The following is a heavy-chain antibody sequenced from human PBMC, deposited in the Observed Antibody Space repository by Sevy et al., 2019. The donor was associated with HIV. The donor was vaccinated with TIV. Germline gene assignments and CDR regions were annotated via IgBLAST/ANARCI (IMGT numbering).Heavy chain of an antibody. CDR3: TESGKAYCSGGKCHQDYYYYGMDV. D-gene: IGHD2-15*01. J-gene: IGHJ6*02. V-gene: IGHV3-73*01. Sequence: GGSLRLSCAASGFTLSGSAIHWVRQASGKGLEWVGRIRSKANSFATAYAASVEGRFTISRDDSKNTAYLQMNSLKTEDTAMYYCTESGKAYCSGGKCHQDYYYYGMDVWGQGTTVTVSS. CDR2: IRSKANSFAT. CDR1: GFTLSGSA.